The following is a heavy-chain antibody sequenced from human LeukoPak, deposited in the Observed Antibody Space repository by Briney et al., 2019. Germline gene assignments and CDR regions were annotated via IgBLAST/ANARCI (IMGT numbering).Heavy chain of an antibody. Sequence: PGGSLRLSCAVSGLTFSSYSFNWVRQAPGKGLEWVSSITPTSSYIYYADSVKGRFTISRDNAKNSLYLQMNSLRAEDTAVYYCARLGGKNENGGYYNNYAYGGRETRVPVS. J-gene: IGHJ4*02. V-gene: IGHV3-21*01. D-gene: IGHD3-22*01. CDR2: ITPTSSYI. CDR3: ARLGGKNENGGYYNNYAY. CDR1: GLTFSSYS.